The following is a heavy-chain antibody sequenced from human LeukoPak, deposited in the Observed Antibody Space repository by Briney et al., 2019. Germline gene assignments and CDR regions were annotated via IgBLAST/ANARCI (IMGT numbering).Heavy chain of an antibody. V-gene: IGHV3-7*01. CDR1: GFTFSGHW. J-gene: IGHJ4*02. Sequence: GGSLRLSCAASGFTFSGHWMSWVRQAPGKGLEWVANINQGGSDKYYVDSVEGRFTISRDNANNLLYLQMNSLRGEDTAVYYCTRDRSRAEGDWGQGTLVTVSS. CDR3: TRDRSRAEGD. D-gene: IGHD1-14*01. CDR2: INQGGSDK.